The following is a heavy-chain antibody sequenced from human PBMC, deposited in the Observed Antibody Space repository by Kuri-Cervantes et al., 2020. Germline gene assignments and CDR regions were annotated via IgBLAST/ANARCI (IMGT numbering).Heavy chain of an antibody. J-gene: IGHJ4*02. CDR3: AKDFFDYGDYTPCFDY. CDR2: INWNGGST. D-gene: IGHD4-17*01. Sequence: GESLKISCAASGFPFDDYGMNWVRQAPGKGLEWVSGINWNGGSTGYADSVKGRFTISRDNSKNTLYLQMNSLRVEDTALYYCAKDFFDYGDYTPCFDYWGQGTLVTVSS. CDR1: GFPFDDYG. V-gene: IGHV3-20*04.